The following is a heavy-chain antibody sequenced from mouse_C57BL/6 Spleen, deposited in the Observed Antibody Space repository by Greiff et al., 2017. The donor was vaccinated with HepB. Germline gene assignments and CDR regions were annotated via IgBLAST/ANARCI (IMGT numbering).Heavy chain of an antibody. V-gene: IGHV3-6*01. CDR1: GYSITSGYY. CDR3: ARQDSSGYRGYYFDY. Sequence: EVKLVESGPGLVKPSQSLSLTCSVTGYSITSGYYRNWLRQFPGNKLEWMGDISYVGRNNYNPSLKNRISITRDTSKNQFYLKLNSVTTEDTATYYCARQDSSGYRGYYFDYWGKGTTLTVSS. CDR2: ISYVGRN. D-gene: IGHD3-2*02. J-gene: IGHJ2*01.